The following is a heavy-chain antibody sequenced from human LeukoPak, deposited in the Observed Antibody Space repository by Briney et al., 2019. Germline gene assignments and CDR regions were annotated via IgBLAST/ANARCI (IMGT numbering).Heavy chain of an antibody. D-gene: IGHD6-19*01. J-gene: IGHJ4*02. V-gene: IGHV4-59*12. Sequence: PSETLSLTCTVSGGSISSYYWSWIRQPPGKGLEWIGYIYYSGSTNYNPSLKSRVTISVDTSKNQFSLKLSSVIAADTAVYYCASSGWYSLDYWGQGTLVTVSS. CDR3: ASSGWYSLDY. CDR1: GGSISSYY. CDR2: IYYSGST.